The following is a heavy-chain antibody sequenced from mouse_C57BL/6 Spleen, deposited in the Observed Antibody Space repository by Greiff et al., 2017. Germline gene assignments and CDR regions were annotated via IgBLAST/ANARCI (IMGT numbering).Heavy chain of an antibody. CDR2: IDPEDGDT. V-gene: IGHV14-1*01. D-gene: IGHD2-2*01. CDR3: TTTIVDGYG. CDR1: GFNIKDYY. Sequence: VQLQQSGAELVRPGASVKLSCTASGFNIKDYYMHWVKQRPEKGLEWIGRIDPEDGDTEYAPKFQGKATMTADTSSNTAYLHLSSLTSEDTAVYYCTTTIVDGYGWGQGTSVTVSS. J-gene: IGHJ4*01.